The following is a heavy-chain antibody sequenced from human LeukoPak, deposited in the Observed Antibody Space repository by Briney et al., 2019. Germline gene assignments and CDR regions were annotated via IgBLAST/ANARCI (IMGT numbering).Heavy chain of an antibody. D-gene: IGHD2-2*01. CDR2: IYYSGST. CDR1: GDSISTSSYY. CDR3: ARDYCTSTTCPNWFDP. Sequence: RPSETLSLTCSVSGDSISTSSYYWGWIRQPPGKGLEWIGYIYYSGSTNYNPSLKSRVTISVDTSKNQFSLKLNSVTAADAAVYYCARDYCTSTTCPNWFDPWGQGTLVTVSS. V-gene: IGHV4-61*05. J-gene: IGHJ5*02.